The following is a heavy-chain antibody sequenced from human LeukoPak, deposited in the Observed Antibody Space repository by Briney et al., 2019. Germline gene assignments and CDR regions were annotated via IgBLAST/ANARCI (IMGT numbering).Heavy chain of an antibody. V-gene: IGHV4-61*05. CDR2: IHYSGST. CDR1: GGSTSSSIYF. CDR3: ASERIEVVGSWFDP. Sequence: SETLSLTCTVSGGSTSSSIYFWGWIRQPPGKGLEWIGYIHYSGSTNYNPSLKSRVTISVDTSKNQFSLKLSSVTAADTAVYYCASERIEVVGSWFDPWGQGTLVTVSS. D-gene: IGHD6-19*01. J-gene: IGHJ5*02.